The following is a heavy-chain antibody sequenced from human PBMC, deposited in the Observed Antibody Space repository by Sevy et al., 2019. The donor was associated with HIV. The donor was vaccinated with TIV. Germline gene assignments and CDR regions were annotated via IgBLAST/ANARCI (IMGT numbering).Heavy chain of an antibody. CDR1: GFTFSSYA. CDR2: ISGRGGST. D-gene: IGHD6-19*01. Sequence: GGSLRLSCAASGFTFSSYAMTWVRQAPGKGLEWVSAISGRGGSTYYADSVKGRFTISRDNSKNTLFLQMNSLRAEDTAVYYCAKEDKGYSSAWYDYWGQGTLVTVSS. V-gene: IGHV3-23*01. J-gene: IGHJ4*02. CDR3: AKEDKGYSSAWYDY.